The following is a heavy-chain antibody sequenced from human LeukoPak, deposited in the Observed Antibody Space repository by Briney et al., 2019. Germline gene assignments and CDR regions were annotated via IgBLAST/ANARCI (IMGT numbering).Heavy chain of an antibody. Sequence: PGGSLRLSCAASGFTFSDYGMHWVRQAPGKGLEWVSIIWYDGSNKYYADSVKGRFTISRDNSKNTLYLQMNSLRAEDTAVYYCARRLGYYGSKYGMDVWGQGTTVTVSS. D-gene: IGHD3-22*01. J-gene: IGHJ6*02. CDR3: ARRLGYYGSKYGMDV. CDR1: GFTFSDYG. V-gene: IGHV3-33*01. CDR2: IWYDGSNK.